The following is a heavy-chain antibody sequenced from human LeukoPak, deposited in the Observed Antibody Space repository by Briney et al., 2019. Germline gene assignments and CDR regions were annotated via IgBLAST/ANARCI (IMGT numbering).Heavy chain of an antibody. CDR1: GFTFSSYA. CDR3: ACSGSIDY. J-gene: IGHJ4*02. Sequence: GGSLRLSCAASGFTFSSYAMHWVRQAPGKGLEWVAVISYDGSNKYYADSVKDRFTISRDNSKNTLYLQMNSLRAEDTAVYYCACSGSIDYWGQGTLVTVSS. CDR2: ISYDGSNK. V-gene: IGHV3-30*04. D-gene: IGHD3-10*02.